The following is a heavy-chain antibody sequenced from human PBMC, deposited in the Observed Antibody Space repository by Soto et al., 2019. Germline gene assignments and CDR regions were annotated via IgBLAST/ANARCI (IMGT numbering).Heavy chain of an antibody. V-gene: IGHV1-18*01. CDR1: GYTFTNYG. CDR3: ARAHRTDVYALDT. Sequence: QLQLVQSGAEVKKPGASVKVSCKASGYTFTNYGISWVRQAPGQGLEWMGWISGYNDNTKYAQELQDRATMTTDTSTSTAYIQLRSLRSDDTAVYYCARAHRTDVYALDTWGQGTMVTVPS. CDR2: ISGYNDNT. J-gene: IGHJ3*02. D-gene: IGHD2-8*01.